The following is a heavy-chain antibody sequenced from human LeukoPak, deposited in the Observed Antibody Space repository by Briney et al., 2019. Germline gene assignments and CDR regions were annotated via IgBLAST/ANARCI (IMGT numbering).Heavy chain of an antibody. J-gene: IGHJ3*02. CDR3: ASLSLVLWFGESDDAFDI. CDR1: GFTFCKYL. Sequence: GVLGPSCAASGFTFCKYLMVLGRQAPGKGVEWGGKHKQGGSEEYYVDSVKGRFTISRDNAKNSLYLQMNSLRAEDTAVYYCASLSLVLWFGESDDAFDIWGQGTMVTVSS. V-gene: IGHV3-7*01. CDR2: KQGGSEE. D-gene: IGHD3-10*01.